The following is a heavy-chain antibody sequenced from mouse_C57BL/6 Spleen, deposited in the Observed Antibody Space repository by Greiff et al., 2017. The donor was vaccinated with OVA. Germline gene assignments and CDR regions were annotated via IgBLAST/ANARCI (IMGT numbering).Heavy chain of an antibody. Sequence: EVQLQQSGPELVKPGASVKISCKASGYTFTDYYMNWVKQSHGKSLEWIGDINPNNGGTSYNQKFKGKATLTVDKSSSTAYMELRSLTSEDSAVYYCVSRTEGYAMDYWGQGTSVTVSS. J-gene: IGHJ4*01. CDR2: INPNNGGT. CDR1: GYTFTDYY. CDR3: VSRTEGYAMDY. V-gene: IGHV1-26*01.